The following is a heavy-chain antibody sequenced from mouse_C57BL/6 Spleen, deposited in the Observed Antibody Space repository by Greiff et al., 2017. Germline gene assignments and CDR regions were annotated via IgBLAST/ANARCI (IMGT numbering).Heavy chain of an antibody. V-gene: IGHV3-6*01. Sequence: EVQLQQSGPGLVKPSQSLSLTCSVTGYSITSGYYWNWIRQFPGNKLEWMGYISYDGSNNYNPSLKNRISITRDTSKNQFFLKLNSVTTEDTATYYLTLLNYYGPYFDVWGTGTTVTVSS. CDR1: GYSITSGYY. CDR3: TLLNYYGPYFDV. D-gene: IGHD1-1*01. CDR2: ISYDGSN. J-gene: IGHJ1*03.